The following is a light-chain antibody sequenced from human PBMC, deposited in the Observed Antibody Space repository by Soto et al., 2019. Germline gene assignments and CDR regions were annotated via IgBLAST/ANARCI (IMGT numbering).Light chain of an antibody. V-gene: IGKV1-5*03. CDR2: KAS. Sequence: DIKINQSPSTLSGSVGDRVTITCRASQPISSWLAWYQHKPGKAPKLLIYKASTLKSGVPSRFSGSGSGTEFTLTISSLQPDDFATYYCQHYNSYSEAFGQGTKVDIK. J-gene: IGKJ1*01. CDR3: QHYNSYSEA. CDR1: QPISSW.